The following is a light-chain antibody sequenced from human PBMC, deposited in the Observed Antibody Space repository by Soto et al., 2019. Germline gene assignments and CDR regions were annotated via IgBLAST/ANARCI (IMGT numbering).Light chain of an antibody. Sequence: DIQMTQSPPSLSASVGDRITITCRASLGIGNSLAWYQQKPETVPKLLIYSASTLQSGVPSRFSGSGSGTDFTLTISSLQPEDVVAYYCQKYNTVPATFGQGTRLEIK. CDR3: QKYNTVPAT. V-gene: IGKV1-27*01. CDR2: SAS. J-gene: IGKJ5*01. CDR1: LGIGNS.